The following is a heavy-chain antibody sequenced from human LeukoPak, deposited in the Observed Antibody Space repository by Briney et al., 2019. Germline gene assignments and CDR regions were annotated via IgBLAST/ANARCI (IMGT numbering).Heavy chain of an antibody. CDR3: ARDEMVEMATISCFDY. D-gene: IGHD5-24*01. CDR2: ISYDGSNK. CDR1: GFTFSSYA. J-gene: IGHJ4*02. V-gene: IGHV3-30-3*01. Sequence: GRSLRLSCAASGFTFSSYAMHWVRQAPGKGLEWVAVISYDGSNKYYADSVKGRFTISRDNSKNTLYLQMNSLRAEDTAVYYCARDEMVEMATISCFDYWGQGTLVTVSS.